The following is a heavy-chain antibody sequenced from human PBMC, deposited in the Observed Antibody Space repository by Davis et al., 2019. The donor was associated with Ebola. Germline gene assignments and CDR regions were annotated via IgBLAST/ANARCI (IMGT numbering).Heavy chain of an antibody. V-gene: IGHV7-4-1*02. CDR1: GYTFTGYA. Sequence: ASVKVSCKASGYTFTGYAMNWLRRAPGQGFEWLGWINTNTGNPTYAQGFTGRFVFSLDTSVSTAYLQISSLKAEDIAVYYCARCEENPDTTMVSCFDYWGQGTLVTVSS. D-gene: IGHD5-18*01. J-gene: IGHJ4*02. CDR3: ARCEENPDTTMVSCFDY. CDR2: INTNTGNP.